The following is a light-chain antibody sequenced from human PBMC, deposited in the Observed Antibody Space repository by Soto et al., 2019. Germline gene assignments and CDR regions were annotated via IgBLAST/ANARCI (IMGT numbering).Light chain of an antibody. CDR2: GAS. J-gene: IGKJ2*01. Sequence: EIVLTQSPGTLPLSPGERATLSCRASQSVSSSYLVWYQQKPGQAPRPLIYGASTRATGIPDRFSGSGSGTDFTLTISRLEPEDFAVYDCQQYGSSPFTFGQGTKLQIK. CDR1: QSVSSSY. V-gene: IGKV3-20*01. CDR3: QQYGSSPFT.